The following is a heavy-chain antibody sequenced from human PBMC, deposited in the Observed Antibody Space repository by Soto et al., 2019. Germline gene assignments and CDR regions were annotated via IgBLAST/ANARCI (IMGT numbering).Heavy chain of an antibody. CDR2: ISGSGGST. CDR3: AKGVVGGQFFDY. Sequence: GGSLRLSCAASGFTFSSYAMSWIRQAPGKGLEWVSAISGSGGSTYYADSVKGRFTISRDNSKNTLYLQMNSLRAEDTAVYYCAKGVVGGQFFDYWGQGCLVTVSA. D-gene: IGHD2-15*01. J-gene: IGHJ4*02. V-gene: IGHV3-23*01. CDR1: GFTFSSYA.